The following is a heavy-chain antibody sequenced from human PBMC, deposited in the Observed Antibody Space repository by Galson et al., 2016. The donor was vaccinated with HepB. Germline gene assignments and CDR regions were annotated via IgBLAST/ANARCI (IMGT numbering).Heavy chain of an antibody. CDR3: ARAYQYTLDY. V-gene: IGHV3-7*04. J-gene: IGHJ4*02. D-gene: IGHD1-1*01. CDR1: GLTFSRFW. CDR2: INQDGSEK. Sequence: SLRLSCAASGLTFSRFWMPWVRQAPGKGLEWVANINQDGSEKHYLDSVRGRFTISRDNAKNSSYLQMNSLRAEETAVYFCARAYQYTLDYWGQGTLVTVSS.